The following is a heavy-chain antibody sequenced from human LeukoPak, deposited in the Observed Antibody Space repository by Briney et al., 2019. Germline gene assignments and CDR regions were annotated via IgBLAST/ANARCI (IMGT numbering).Heavy chain of an antibody. V-gene: IGHV3-23*01. CDR3: AKLGDSGSYYSYFDY. CDR2: ISGSGGST. D-gene: IGHD1-26*01. Sequence: PGGSLRLSCAASGFTFSSYAMSWVRQAPGKGLEWVSAISGSGGSTYYADSVKGRFTISRDNSKSTLYLQMNSLRAEDTAVYYCAKLGDSGSYYSYFDYWGQGTLVTVSS. CDR1: GFTFSSYA. J-gene: IGHJ4*02.